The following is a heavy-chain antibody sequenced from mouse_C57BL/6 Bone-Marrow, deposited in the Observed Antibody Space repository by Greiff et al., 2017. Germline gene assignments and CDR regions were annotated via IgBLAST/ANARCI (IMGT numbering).Heavy chain of an antibody. V-gene: IGHV5-4*01. D-gene: IGHD3-2*02. Sequence: EVQLVESGGGLVKPGGSLKLSCAASGFTFSSYAMSWVRQTPEKRLEWVATISDGGSYTYYPDNVKGRFTISRDNAKNNLYLQMSHLKSEDTAMYYCARVRQLRLPSFAYWGQGTLVTVSA. CDR2: ISDGGSYT. J-gene: IGHJ3*01. CDR1: GFTFSSYA. CDR3: ARVRQLRLPSFAY.